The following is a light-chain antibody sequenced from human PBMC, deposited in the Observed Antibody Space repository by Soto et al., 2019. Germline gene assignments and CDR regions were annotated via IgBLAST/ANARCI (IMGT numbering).Light chain of an antibody. V-gene: IGLV2-14*03. CDR2: DVS. CDR1: SSDIGAYDY. Sequence: QSALTQPASVSGSPGQSITISCTGTSSDIGAYDYVSWYQQYPGKAPNLMISDVSNRPSGVSNRFSGSKSGNTASLTISGLQPEDEADYYGGAYTSTSVVFGGGTQVTVL. CDR3: GAYTSTSVV. J-gene: IGLJ2*01.